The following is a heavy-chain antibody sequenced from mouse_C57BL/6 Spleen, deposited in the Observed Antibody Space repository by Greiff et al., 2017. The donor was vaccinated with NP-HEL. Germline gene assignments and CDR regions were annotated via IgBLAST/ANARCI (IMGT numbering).Heavy chain of an antibody. D-gene: IGHD3-2*01. CDR2: INPNTGGT. CDR1: GYTFTDYN. Sequence: VQLQQSGPELVKPGASVKIPCTASGYTFTDYNMDWVKQSHGKSLEWIGDINPNTGGTIYHQKFKGKATLTVDKSSSTAYMELRSLTSEDTAVYYCARKRQLSYPMDYWGQGTSVTVSS. CDR3: ARKRQLSYPMDY. V-gene: IGHV1-18*01. J-gene: IGHJ4*01.